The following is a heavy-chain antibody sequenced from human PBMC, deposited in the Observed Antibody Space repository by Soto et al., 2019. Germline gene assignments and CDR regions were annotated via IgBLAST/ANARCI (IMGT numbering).Heavy chain of an antibody. CDR3: TTVVMEPDYAYYYYYMDV. V-gene: IGHV3-15*01. CDR1: GFTFSNAW. D-gene: IGHD3-16*01. CDR2: IKSKTDGGTT. J-gene: IGHJ6*03. Sequence: GGSLRLSCAASGFTFSNAWMSWVRQAPGKGLEWVGRIKSKTDGGTTDYAAPVKGRFTISRDDSKNTLYLQMNSLKTEDTAVYYCTTVVMEPDYAYYYYYMDVWGKGTTVTVSS.